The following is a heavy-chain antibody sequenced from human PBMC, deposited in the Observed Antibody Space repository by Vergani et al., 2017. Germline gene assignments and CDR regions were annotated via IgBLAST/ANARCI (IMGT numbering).Heavy chain of an antibody. CDR1: GYTFSDFY. V-gene: IGHV1-2*02. CDR3: ARGNNWQTTIDLY. CDR2: INPNSGGT. Sequence: QVHLVQSGAEVKKPGASVKVSCRASGYTFSDFYIHWVRQAPGQGLEWMGWINPNSGGTNYLERFQGRIFMTRDTSISTVYMELSMLKSDDTAVYYCARGNNWQTTIDLYWGQGTLVTVSS. D-gene: IGHD1-1*01. J-gene: IGHJ4*02.